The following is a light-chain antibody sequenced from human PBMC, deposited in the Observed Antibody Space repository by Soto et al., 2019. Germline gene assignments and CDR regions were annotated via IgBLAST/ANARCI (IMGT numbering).Light chain of an antibody. CDR1: QSVLYNSNTKNY. J-gene: IGKJ3*01. Sequence: DIVMIQSPDSPAVSLGERATINCKSSQSVLYNSNTKNYLAWYQQKPAQPPKLLIYWATTRESVVPDRFSGSGSGTDFTLTISSLQAEDVAIYFCHQQFTIPFTFGPGTKVDIK. CDR2: WAT. V-gene: IGKV4-1*01. CDR3: HQQFTIPFT.